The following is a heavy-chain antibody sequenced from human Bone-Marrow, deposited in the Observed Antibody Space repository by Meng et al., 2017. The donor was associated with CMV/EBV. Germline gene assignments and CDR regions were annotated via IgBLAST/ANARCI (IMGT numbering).Heavy chain of an antibody. Sequence: QGERVGLGGGVVQPGGSLRLSCAASGFTFSSYAMHWVRQAPGKGLEWVAVISYDGSNKYYADSVKGRFTISRDNSKNTLYLQMNSLRAEDTAVYYCARVGTAMAHDYWGQGTLVTVSS. V-gene: IGHV3-30-3*01. CDR2: ISYDGSNK. CDR1: GFTFSSYA. D-gene: IGHD5-18*01. J-gene: IGHJ4*02. CDR3: ARVGTAMAHDY.